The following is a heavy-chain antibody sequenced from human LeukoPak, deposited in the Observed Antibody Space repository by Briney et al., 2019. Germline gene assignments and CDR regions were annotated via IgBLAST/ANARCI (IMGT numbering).Heavy chain of an antibody. CDR2: ISGSGGST. CDR1: GFTFSSYA. CDR3: AARWIQLWLLF. V-gene: IGHV3-23*01. J-gene: IGHJ4*02. D-gene: IGHD5-18*01. Sequence: GGSLRLSCAASGFTFSSYAMSWVRQAPGKGLEWVSAISGSGGSTYYADSVKGRFTISRDNSKNTLYLQMNSLRAEDTAVYYCAARWIQLWLLFWGQGTLVTVSS.